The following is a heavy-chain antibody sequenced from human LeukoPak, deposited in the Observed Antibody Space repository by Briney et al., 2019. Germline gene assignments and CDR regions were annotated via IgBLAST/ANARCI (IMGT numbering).Heavy chain of an antibody. CDR3: ARSVSWGLLVRDDAFDI. CDR2: THYSGST. D-gene: IGHD2-21*01. J-gene: IGHJ3*02. Sequence: PSETLSLTCTVSGGSISSYHWIWIRQPPGKGLEWIGYTHYSGSTNYNPSLKRRVTTSVDTSKKQFSLKLRSVTAADTAVYYCARSVSWGLLVRDDAFDIWGQGTMVTVSS. V-gene: IGHV4-59*08. CDR1: GGSISSYH.